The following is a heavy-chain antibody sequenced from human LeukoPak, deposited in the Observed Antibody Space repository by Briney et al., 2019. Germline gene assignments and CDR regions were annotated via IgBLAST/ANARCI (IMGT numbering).Heavy chain of an antibody. CDR2: INPNSGGT. V-gene: IGHV1-2*02. J-gene: IGHJ3*02. CDR1: GYTFTGYY. CDR3: ASLKNYYDSSGYLVTDAFDI. D-gene: IGHD3-22*01. Sequence: ASVKVSCKASGYTFTGYYMHWVRQAPGQGLEWMGWINPNSGGTNYAQNFQGRVTMARDTSISTAYMELSRLRSDDTAVYYCASLKNYYDSSGYLVTDAFDIRGQGTMVTVSS.